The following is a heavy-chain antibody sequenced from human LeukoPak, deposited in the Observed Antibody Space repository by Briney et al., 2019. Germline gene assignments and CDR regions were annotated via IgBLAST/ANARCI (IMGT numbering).Heavy chain of an antibody. D-gene: IGHD2-2*01. CDR2: ISPNGYT. CDR3: TRHDVVPVIGHGMAV. CDR1: GASIGTYY. Sequence: SETLSLTCTVSGASIGTYYWSWIWQPPGKGLEWIGYISPNGYTLYTPSLKSRVTISRDTSENHFSLILSSVTAADTAVYHCTRHDVVPVIGHGMAVWGQGTTVTVSS. J-gene: IGHJ6*02. V-gene: IGHV4-59*08.